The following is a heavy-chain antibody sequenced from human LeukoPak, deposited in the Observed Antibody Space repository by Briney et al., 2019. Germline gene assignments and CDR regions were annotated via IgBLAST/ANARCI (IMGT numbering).Heavy chain of an antibody. V-gene: IGHV3-23*01. CDR1: GFSFSTDA. CDR3: ANDVGKWESLHFFDY. D-gene: IGHD1-26*01. CDR2: ISGSGAST. J-gene: IGHJ4*02. Sequence: GGSLRLSSLTSGFSFSTDAMSWVRQAPGKGLEWISGISGSGASTYYADSVTGRFTISRDNSRNTLYLQMNSLRGDDTAVYYCANDVGKWESLHFFDYWGQGTLVTVSS.